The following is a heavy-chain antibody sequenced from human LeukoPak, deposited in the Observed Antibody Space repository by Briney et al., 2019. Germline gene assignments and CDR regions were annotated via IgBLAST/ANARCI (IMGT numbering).Heavy chain of an antibody. CDR3: ARGDSGYDY. CDR1: GFTFSSYG. Sequence: GGSLRLSCAASGFTFSSYGMSWVRQAPGKGLEWVSVIYSGGSTYYADSVKGRFTISRDNSKNTLYLQMNSLRAEDTAVYYCARGDSGYDYWGQGTLVTVSS. D-gene: IGHD5-12*01. CDR2: IYSGGST. J-gene: IGHJ4*02. V-gene: IGHV3-66*01.